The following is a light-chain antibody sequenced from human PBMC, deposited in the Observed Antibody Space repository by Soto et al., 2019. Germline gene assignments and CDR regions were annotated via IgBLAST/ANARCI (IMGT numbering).Light chain of an antibody. V-gene: IGKV1-5*01. CDR3: QQYNNWPPSIT. CDR2: DAS. Sequence: DIQMTQSPSTLSASVGDTVTITCRASQSVSFWLAWYQQKPGKAPKLLIYDASTLYSGVPSRFSGSRSGTEFTRTISSLQPDDCAVYYGQQYNNWPPSITFGQGTRREIK. CDR1: QSVSFW. J-gene: IGKJ5*01.